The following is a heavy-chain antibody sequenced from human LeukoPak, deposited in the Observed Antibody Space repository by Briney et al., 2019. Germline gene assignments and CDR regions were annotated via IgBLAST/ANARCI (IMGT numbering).Heavy chain of an antibody. Sequence: SETLSLTSTVSGGSISGYYWKWIRQPPGKGLEWVGYIAYNGNTNYSPSLKSRVTMSVDTSKNQFSLRLRSMTAADTAVYYCARAGTSGWYGEYWGQGILVTVSS. J-gene: IGHJ4*02. D-gene: IGHD6-19*01. CDR2: IAYNGNT. V-gene: IGHV4-59*01. CDR3: ARAGTSGWYGEY. CDR1: GGSISGYY.